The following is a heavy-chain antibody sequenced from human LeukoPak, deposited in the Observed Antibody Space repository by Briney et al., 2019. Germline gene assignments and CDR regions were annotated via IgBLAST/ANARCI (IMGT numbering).Heavy chain of an antibody. CDR3: ARGGKNYGYWFDY. CDR2: ISSSSSYI. J-gene: IGHJ4*02. V-gene: IGHV3-21*01. D-gene: IGHD4-17*01. CDR1: GFTFSSYS. Sequence: GGSLRLSCAASGFTFSSYSMNWVRQAPGKGLEWVSSISSSSSYIYYADSVKGRFTISRDNAKNSLYLQMNSLRAEDTAVYYCARGGKNYGYWFDYWGQGTLATVSS.